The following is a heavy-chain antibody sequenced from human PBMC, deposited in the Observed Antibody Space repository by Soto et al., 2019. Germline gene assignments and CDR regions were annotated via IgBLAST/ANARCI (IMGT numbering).Heavy chain of an antibody. CDR1: GGTFSSYA. CDR2: IIPIFGTA. V-gene: IGHV1-69*01. Sequence: QVQLVQSGAEVKKPGSSVKVSCKASGGTFSSYAISWVRQAPGQGLEWMGGIIPIFGTAYYAQNFQGRVTITADESTSTAHMELSSLRSEHTAGYYCAIDVDDSRYSSGWYDHLGQGTLVTVSS. J-gene: IGHJ5*02. CDR3: AIDVDDSRYSSGWYDH. D-gene: IGHD6-19*01.